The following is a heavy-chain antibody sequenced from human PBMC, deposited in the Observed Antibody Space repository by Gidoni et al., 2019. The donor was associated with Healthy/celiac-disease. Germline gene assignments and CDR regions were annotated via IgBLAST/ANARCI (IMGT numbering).Heavy chain of an antibody. J-gene: IGHJ5*02. D-gene: IGHD6-13*01. Sequence: QVQLVESGGGVVQPGRSLRLSCAASGFTFSSYAMHWVRQAPGKGLEWGAVISYDGSNKYYADSVKGRFTISRDNSKNTRYLQMNSLRAEDTAVYYCARDRIAAAGTPESVLDWFDPWGQGTLVTVSS. CDR3: ARDRIAAAGTPESVLDWFDP. V-gene: IGHV3-30*04. CDR1: GFTFSSYA. CDR2: ISYDGSNK.